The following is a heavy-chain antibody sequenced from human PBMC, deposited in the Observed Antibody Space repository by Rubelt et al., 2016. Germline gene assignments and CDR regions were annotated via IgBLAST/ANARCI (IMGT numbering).Heavy chain of an antibody. D-gene: IGHD4-17*01. CDR3: ARARGYGDYTFPFDY. Sequence: SYDGDNKYYADSVKGRFTISRDNSKNTLYLQMNSLRAEDTAVYYCARARGYGDYTFPFDYWGQGTLVTVSS. CDR2: SYDGDNK. V-gene: IGHV3-30*07. J-gene: IGHJ4*02.